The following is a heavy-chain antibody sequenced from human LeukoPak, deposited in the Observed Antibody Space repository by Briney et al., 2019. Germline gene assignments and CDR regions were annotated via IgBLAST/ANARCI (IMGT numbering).Heavy chain of an antibody. CDR1: GGSISSGGYY. CDR3: ARGVRVNFDY. J-gene: IGHJ4*02. CDR2: IYYSGST. D-gene: IGHD3-22*01. V-gene: IGHV4-31*03. Sequence: PSETLSLTCTVSGGSISSGGYYWSWIRQHPGKGLEWIEYIYYSGSTYYNPSLKSRVTISVDTSKNQFSLKLSSVTAADTAVYYCARGVRVNFDYWGQGTLVTVSS.